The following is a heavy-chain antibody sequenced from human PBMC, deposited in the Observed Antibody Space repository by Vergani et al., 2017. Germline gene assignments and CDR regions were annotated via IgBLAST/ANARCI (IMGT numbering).Heavy chain of an antibody. D-gene: IGHD6-13*01. J-gene: IGHJ3*02. Sequence: QVQLVQSGAEVKKPGSSVKVSCKASGGTFSRYAISWVRQAPGQGLEWMGGIIPIFGTANYAQRFQGRVTITADESTSTAYMGLSSLRTEDTGVYYCARVGDSSNSYEDAFDIWGQGTMVTVSS. CDR2: IIPIFGTA. CDR1: GGTFSRYA. V-gene: IGHV1-69*01. CDR3: ARVGDSSNSYEDAFDI.